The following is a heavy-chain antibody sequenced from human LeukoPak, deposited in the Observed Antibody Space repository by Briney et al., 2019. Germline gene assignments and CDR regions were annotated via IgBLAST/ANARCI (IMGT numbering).Heavy chain of an antibody. Sequence: PGGSLRLSCAASGFTFSTYWMSWVRQAPGKGLEWVANIKHDGSERDYVDSVKGRFTISRDNAKNSLSLHMNSLRAEDTAAYYCAREDYDLLTGYHGDAFDIWGQGTMVTVSS. V-gene: IGHV3-7*01. CDR2: IKHDGSER. J-gene: IGHJ3*02. CDR1: GFTFSTYW. D-gene: IGHD3/OR15-3a*01. CDR3: AREDYDLLTGYHGDAFDI.